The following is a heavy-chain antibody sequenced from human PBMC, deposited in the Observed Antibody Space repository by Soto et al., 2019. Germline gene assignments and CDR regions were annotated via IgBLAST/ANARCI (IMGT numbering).Heavy chain of an antibody. V-gene: IGHV4-31*03. J-gene: IGHJ4*02. Sequence: SETLSLTCTVSGGSISIGDYYWSWIRHRPGKGLEWIGYIYYSGNTYYNPSLKSRIIMSVDTSKSQFSLRVSSVTAADTAIYYCAGFSSGEYGGNSGFVYWGQGTLVTVSS. D-gene: IGHD2-21*02. CDR1: GGSISIGDYY. CDR3: AGFSSGEYGGNSGFVY. CDR2: IYYSGNT.